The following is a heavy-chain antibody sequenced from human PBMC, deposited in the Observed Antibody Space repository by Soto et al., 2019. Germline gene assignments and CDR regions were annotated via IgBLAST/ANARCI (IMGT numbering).Heavy chain of an antibody. CDR2: ISSSGSTI. J-gene: IGHJ4*02. V-gene: IGHV3-11*01. D-gene: IGHD3-3*01. CDR3: ARDTWFRDFWSGYYPDEPFDY. CDR1: GFTFSDYY. Sequence: PGGSLRLSCAASGFTFSDYYMSWIRQAPGKGLEWVSYISSSGSTIYYADSVKGRFTISRDNAKNSLYLQMNSLRAEDTAVYYCARDTWFRDFWSGYYPDEPFDYWGQGTLVTVSS.